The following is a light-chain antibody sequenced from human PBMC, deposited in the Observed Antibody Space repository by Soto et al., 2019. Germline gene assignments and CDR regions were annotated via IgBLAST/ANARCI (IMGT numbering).Light chain of an antibody. CDR1: QSISVW. V-gene: IGKV1-5*03. Sequence: DIQMTQSPSTLSAFVGDRVTITCRASQSISVWLAWYQQKAGKAPNLLIYKASRLESGVPSRFTGRVSETELTLNISVPHPGDYATNYCEQYNSNSPTLVQGTKVDIK. CDR3: EQYNSNSPT. CDR2: KAS. J-gene: IGKJ1*01.